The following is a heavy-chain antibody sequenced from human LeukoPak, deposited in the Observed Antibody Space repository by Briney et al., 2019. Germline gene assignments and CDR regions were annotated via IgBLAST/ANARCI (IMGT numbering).Heavy chain of an antibody. Sequence: TGGSLRLSCAASGFTFSSYAMSWVRQAPGMGLEWVSAVSSTGFTTYYADSVKGRFTVSRDNSKNTLYLQMNSLRAEDTAVYYCARVPNGDYVISYWGQGTLVTVSS. CDR2: VSSTGFTT. CDR1: GFTFSSYA. J-gene: IGHJ4*02. D-gene: IGHD4-17*01. CDR3: ARVPNGDYVISY. V-gene: IGHV3-23*01.